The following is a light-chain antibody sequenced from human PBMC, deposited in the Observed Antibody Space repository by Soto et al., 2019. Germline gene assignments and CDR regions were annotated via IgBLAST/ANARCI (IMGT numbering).Light chain of an antibody. Sequence: DILMTQSPSSVSASVGDRVTIACRASRDISSWLAWYQQTPGRVPKLLIYATSKLQPGVPTRFSGSGSGTNFTLTISSLHPADFATYYCQQANSFPITFGQGTRLEIK. V-gene: IGKV1-12*01. CDR1: RDISSW. CDR3: QQANSFPIT. CDR2: ATS. J-gene: IGKJ5*01.